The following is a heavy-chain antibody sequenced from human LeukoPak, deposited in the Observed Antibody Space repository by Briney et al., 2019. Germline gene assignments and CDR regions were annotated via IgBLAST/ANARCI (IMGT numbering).Heavy chain of an antibody. D-gene: IGHD3-3*01. CDR2: IWYDGSNK. CDR1: GFTFSSYG. J-gene: IGHJ4*02. Sequence: GGSLRLSCAASGFTFSSYGMHWVRQAPGKGPEWVAVIWYDGSNKYYADSVKGRFTISRDNSKNTLYLQMNSLRAEDTAVYYCAKDLGITIFGVVLSYWGQGTLVTVSS. V-gene: IGHV3-33*06. CDR3: AKDLGITIFGVVLSY.